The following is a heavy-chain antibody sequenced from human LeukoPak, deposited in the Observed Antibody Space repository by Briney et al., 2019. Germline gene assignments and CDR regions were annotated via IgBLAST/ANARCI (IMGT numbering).Heavy chain of an antibody. Sequence: GGSLRLSCAASGFTFSRYSMNWVRQAPGKGLEWVSYISSSSSTIYYADSVKGRFTVSRDNAKNSLYLQMNSLRAEDTAVYYCARGAAADYNWFDPWGQGTLVTVSS. CDR2: ISSSSSTI. V-gene: IGHV3-48*04. J-gene: IGHJ5*02. CDR1: GFTFSRYS. D-gene: IGHD6-13*01. CDR3: ARGAAADYNWFDP.